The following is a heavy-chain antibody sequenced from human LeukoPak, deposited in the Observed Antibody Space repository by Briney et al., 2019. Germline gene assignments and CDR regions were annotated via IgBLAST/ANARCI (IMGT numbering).Heavy chain of an antibody. CDR2: INSDGSST. D-gene: IGHD2-2*01. CDR1: GFTFSSYW. Sequence: PGGSLRLSCAASGFTFSSYWMHWVRQAPGKGLVWVSRINSDGSSTSYADSVKGRFTISRDNAKNTLYLQMNSLRAEDTAVYYCARGPTSFRSYCSSTSCYRNYGMDVWGQGTTVTVSS. V-gene: IGHV3-74*01. J-gene: IGHJ6*02. CDR3: ARGPTSFRSYCSSTSCYRNYGMDV.